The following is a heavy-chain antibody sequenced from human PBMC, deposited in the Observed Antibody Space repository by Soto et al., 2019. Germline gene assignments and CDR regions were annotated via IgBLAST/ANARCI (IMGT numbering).Heavy chain of an antibody. CDR2: IYSTGAN. J-gene: IGHJ4*02. V-gene: IGHV4-59*01. Sequence: PSETLSLTCTVSGGSMSTYYWTWMRQAPGQGLEWIGYIYSTGANNYNPSLRSRVSMSIDASKNHFSLKVKSVTAADTAVYFCARAHTGGWYVIDSWGQGTLVTVSS. CDR3: ARAHTGGWYVIDS. CDR1: GGSMSTYY. D-gene: IGHD6-19*01.